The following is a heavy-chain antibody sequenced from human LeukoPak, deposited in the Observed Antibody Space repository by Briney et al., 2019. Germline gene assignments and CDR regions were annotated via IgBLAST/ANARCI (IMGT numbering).Heavy chain of an antibody. Sequence: SWIRQHPGKGLEWVGRIKSKTDGGTTDYAAPVKGRFTISRDDSKNTLYLQMNSLKTEDTAVYYCTTPSGYSSGWFFDYWGQGTLVTVSS. D-gene: IGHD6-19*01. V-gene: IGHV3-15*01. CDR3: TTPSGYSSGWFFDY. J-gene: IGHJ4*02. CDR2: IKSKTDGGTT.